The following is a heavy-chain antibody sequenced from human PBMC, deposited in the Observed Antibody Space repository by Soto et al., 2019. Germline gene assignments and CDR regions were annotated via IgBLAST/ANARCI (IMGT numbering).Heavy chain of an antibody. J-gene: IGHJ4*02. D-gene: IGHD3-10*01. CDR3: ARVMVRGVILDY. CDR1: GFTFSSYA. V-gene: IGHV3-23*01. Sequence: EVQLLESGGGLVQPGGSLRLSCAASGFTFSSYAMSWVRQAPGKGLEWVSAISGSGGSTYYADSVKGWFTISRDNSKNTLYLQMNSLRAEDTAVYYCARVMVRGVILDYWGQGTLVTVSS. CDR2: ISGSGGST.